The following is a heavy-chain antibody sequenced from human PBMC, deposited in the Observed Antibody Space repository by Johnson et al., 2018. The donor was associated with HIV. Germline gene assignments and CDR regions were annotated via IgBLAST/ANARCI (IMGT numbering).Heavy chain of an antibody. D-gene: IGHD4-11*01. V-gene: IGHV3-30-3*01. CDR3: ARSYSTSWNASDI. Sequence: QVQLVESGGGVVQPGRSLRLSCAASGFTFRSHAMHWVRQAPGKGLEGVAVISYDGDNKFQADSVKGRFTISRDNSKNTLYLQMNSLRAEDTAVYYCARSYSTSWNASDIWGQGTMVTVSS. J-gene: IGHJ3*02. CDR2: ISYDGDNK. CDR1: GFTFRSHA.